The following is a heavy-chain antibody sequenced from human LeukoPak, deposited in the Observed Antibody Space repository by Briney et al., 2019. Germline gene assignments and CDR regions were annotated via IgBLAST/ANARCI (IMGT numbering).Heavy chain of an antibody. V-gene: IGHV3-23*01. D-gene: IGHD3-3*02. Sequence: PGGSLRLSCAASGFTFSSYAMIWVRQAPGKGLEWVSSLSGSGSNTYYADSVKGRFTISRDNSKNTLYLQMNSLRAEDTAVYYCAKLVFSITGYWGQGTLVTVSS. CDR3: AKLVFSITGY. J-gene: IGHJ4*02. CDR1: GFTFSSYA. CDR2: LSGSGSNT.